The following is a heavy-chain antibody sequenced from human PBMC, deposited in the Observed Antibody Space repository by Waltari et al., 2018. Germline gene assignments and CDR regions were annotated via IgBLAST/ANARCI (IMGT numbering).Heavy chain of an antibody. V-gene: IGHV1-3*03. D-gene: IGHD6-13*01. J-gene: IGHJ6*03. Sequence: QVQLVQSGAAVKKPGASVKVSCKASGYTFTSYAMHWVRQAPGQRLEWMGWINAGNGNTKYSQEFQGRVTITRDTSASTAYMELSSLRSEDMAVYYCAREYSSSSEGYYYYYMDVWGKGTTVTVSS. CDR3: AREYSSSSEGYYYYYMDV. CDR1: GYTFTSYA. CDR2: INAGNGNT.